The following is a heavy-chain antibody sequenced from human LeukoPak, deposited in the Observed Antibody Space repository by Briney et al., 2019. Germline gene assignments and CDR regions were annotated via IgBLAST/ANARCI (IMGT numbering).Heavy chain of an antibody. Sequence: PSETLSLTCTVSGGYISSYYWSWIRQPPGEGLEWIGYVYYTGSTNYNPSLKSRVSISVDTSKNQFSLKLRSVTAADTAVYYCARDTYGSSCGDWGQGTLVTVSS. CDR2: VYYTGST. J-gene: IGHJ4*02. CDR1: GGYISSYY. D-gene: IGHD6-13*01. CDR3: ARDTYGSSCGD. V-gene: IGHV4-59*12.